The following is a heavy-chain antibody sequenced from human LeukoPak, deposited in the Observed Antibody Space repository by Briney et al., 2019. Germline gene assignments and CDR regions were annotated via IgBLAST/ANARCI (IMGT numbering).Heavy chain of an antibody. J-gene: IGHJ6*04. V-gene: IGHV3-30*02. Sequence: GGSLRLSCAASGFTFSSYGMHWVRQAPGKGLEWVAFIRYDGSNKYYADSVKGRFTISRDNSKKMVYLEMNSLRVEDTAVYYCAKTGMLRRVGYLDVWGKGTAVIVSS. CDR1: GFTFSSYG. CDR2: IRYDGSNK. D-gene: IGHD1-1*01. CDR3: AKTGMLRRVGYLDV.